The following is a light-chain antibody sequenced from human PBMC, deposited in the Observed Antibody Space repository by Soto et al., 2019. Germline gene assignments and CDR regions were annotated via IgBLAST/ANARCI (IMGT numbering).Light chain of an antibody. CDR2: EVS. V-gene: IGLV2-14*01. J-gene: IGLJ2*01. CDR3: SSYTSSSTLGVV. Sequence: QSVLTQPASVSGSPGQSITISCTGTSSDVGAYNYVSWYQQHPGKAPKLLVHEVSNRPSGLSNRFSGSKSGNTASLTISGLLPEDEADYYCSSYTSSSTLGVVFGGGTKLTVL. CDR1: SSDVGAYNY.